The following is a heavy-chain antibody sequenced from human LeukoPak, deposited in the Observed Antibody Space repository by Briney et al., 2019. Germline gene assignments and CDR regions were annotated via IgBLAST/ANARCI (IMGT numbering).Heavy chain of an antibody. V-gene: IGHV5-10-1*01. D-gene: IGHD3-10*01. CDR2: IDPSDSYT. CDR3: ARRYDSGSTIDQ. CDR1: GNSFTSYW. J-gene: IGHJ4*02. Sequence: GESLKISCKDSGNSFTSYWISWVRQMPGKGLEWMGRIDPSDSYTNYSPSFQGHVTISVDKSISTAYLQWSSLKASDTAMYYCARRYDSGSTIDQWGQGTLVTVSS.